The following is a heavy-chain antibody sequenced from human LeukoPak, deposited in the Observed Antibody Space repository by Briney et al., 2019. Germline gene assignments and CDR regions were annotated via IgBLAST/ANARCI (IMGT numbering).Heavy chain of an antibody. Sequence: PGGSLRLSCAASGFTVSSNYMSWVRQAPGKGLEWVSVIYSGGSTYYADSVRGRFTISRDNSKNTLYLQMNSLRAEDTAVYYCARERYDILTGCYFDYWGQGTLVTVSS. J-gene: IGHJ4*02. CDR1: GFTVSSNY. V-gene: IGHV3-66*01. D-gene: IGHD3-9*01. CDR3: ARERYDILTGCYFDY. CDR2: IYSGGST.